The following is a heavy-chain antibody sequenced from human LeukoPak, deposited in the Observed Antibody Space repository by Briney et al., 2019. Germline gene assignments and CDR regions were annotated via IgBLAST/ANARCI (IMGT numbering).Heavy chain of an antibody. J-gene: IGHJ4*02. D-gene: IGHD6-13*01. Sequence: SETLSLTCTVSGGSVSSGSYYWSWIRQPPGKGLEWIGYIYYSGSTNYNPSLKSRVPISVDTSKNQFSLKLSSVTAADMAVYYCASSPYSSLRNYWGQGTLVTVSS. V-gene: IGHV4-61*01. CDR2: IYYSGST. CDR3: ASSPYSSLRNY. CDR1: GGSVSSGSYY.